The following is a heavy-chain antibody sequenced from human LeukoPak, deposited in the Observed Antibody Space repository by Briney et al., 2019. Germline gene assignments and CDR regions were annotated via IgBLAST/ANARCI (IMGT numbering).Heavy chain of an antibody. V-gene: IGHV4-4*07. J-gene: IGHJ6*03. CDR1: GGSISSYY. Sequence: SETLSLTCAVSGGSISSYYWSWIRQPAGKGLEWIGRIYTSGSTNSNPSLKSRVTMSVDTSKNQFSLKLSSVTAADTAVYYCARQQQIYCSSTSCLESYYMDVWGKGTTVTVSS. D-gene: IGHD2-2*01. CDR3: ARQQQIYCSSTSCLESYYMDV. CDR2: IYTSGST.